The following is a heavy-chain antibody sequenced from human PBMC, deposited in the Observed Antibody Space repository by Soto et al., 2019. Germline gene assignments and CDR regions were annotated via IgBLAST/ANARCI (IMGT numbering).Heavy chain of an antibody. Sequence: PGESQTVSCMGSGYSFTSYWSIWVRQMPGKGLEWMGRIDPSDSYTNYSPSFQGHVTISADKSISTAYLQWSSLKASDTAMYYCARCELPYGMDILSQGTTVPVS. CDR1: GYSFTSYW. CDR2: IDPSDSYT. D-gene: IGHD1-26*01. CDR3: ARCELPYGMDI. J-gene: IGHJ6*02. V-gene: IGHV5-10-1*01.